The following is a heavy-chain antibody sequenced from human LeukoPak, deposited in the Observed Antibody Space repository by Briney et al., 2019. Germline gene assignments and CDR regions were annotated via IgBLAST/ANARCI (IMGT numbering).Heavy chain of an antibody. J-gene: IGHJ6*02. CDR3: ARDDTGCSGGSCLHDETGYYYYYYGMDV. V-gene: IGHV3-64D*06. Sequence: GGSLRLSCSASGFTFSSYAMHWVRQAPGKGLEYVSAISSNGGSTYYADSVKGRFTISRDNSKNTLYLQMSSLRAEDTAVYYCARDDTGCSGGSCLHDETGYYYYYYGMDVWGQGTTVTVSS. CDR1: GFTFSSYA. CDR2: ISSNGGST. D-gene: IGHD2-15*01.